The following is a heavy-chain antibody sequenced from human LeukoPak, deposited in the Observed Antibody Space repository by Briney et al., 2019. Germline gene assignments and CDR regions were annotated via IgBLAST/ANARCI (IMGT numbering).Heavy chain of an antibody. J-gene: IGHJ6*02. D-gene: IGHD3-10*01. CDR3: ARERGGHYGSGTHRGYYYSMDV. Sequence: PQASVKVSCKASGGSFNTYGFHWVRQAPGQGLEWMGGIIPIFGPANYAQKFQGRVTITADDSTSTAYMELTSLRSEDTAVYYCARERGGHYGSGTHRGYYYSMDVWGQGTTVTVSS. CDR1: GGSFNTYG. V-gene: IGHV1-69*13. CDR2: IIPIFGPA.